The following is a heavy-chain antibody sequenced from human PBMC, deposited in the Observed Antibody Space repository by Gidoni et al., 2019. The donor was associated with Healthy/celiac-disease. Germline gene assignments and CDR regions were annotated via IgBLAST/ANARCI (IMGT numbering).Heavy chain of an antibody. CDR2: IYYSGST. D-gene: IGHD3-10*01. CDR1: GGSISSGGYY. CDR3: AREGPPITMVQGVLDY. J-gene: IGHJ4*02. Sequence: QVQLQESGPGLVKPSQTLSLTCTVSGGSISSGGYYWSWIRQHPGKGLEWIGYIYYSGSTYYNPSLKSRVTISVDTSKNQFSLKLSSVTAADTAVYYCAREGPPITMVQGVLDYWGQGTLVTVSS. V-gene: IGHV4-31*03.